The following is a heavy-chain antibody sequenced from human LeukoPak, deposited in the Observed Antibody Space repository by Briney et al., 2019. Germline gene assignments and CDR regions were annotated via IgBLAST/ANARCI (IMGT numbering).Heavy chain of an antibody. Sequence: SETLSLTCTLSVGSICYYYWSWLRQPPGKGLEWIGYIYYSGNTNYNPSLRSRATISVDTSKNQSSLKLTSVTAPEQAVYYCARGGGWTGARKDFDYWGQGTLVTVSS. J-gene: IGHJ4*02. CDR3: ARGGGWTGARKDFDY. CDR2: IYYSGNT. D-gene: IGHD3/OR15-3a*01. V-gene: IGHV4-59*01. CDR1: VGSICYYY.